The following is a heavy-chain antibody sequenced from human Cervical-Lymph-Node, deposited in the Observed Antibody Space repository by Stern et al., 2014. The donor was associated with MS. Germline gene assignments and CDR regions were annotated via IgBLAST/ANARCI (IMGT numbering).Heavy chain of an antibody. CDR1: RFTFRDAW. CDR3: TPDRYGDP. D-gene: IGHD3-10*01. V-gene: IGHV3-15*01. J-gene: IGHJ5*02. Sequence: EVQLVESGGGLVRPGGSLRLSCAASRFTFRDAWMTWVRLAPGRGLEWVGRIRNKADGGTADYAAPVKDRFSISRDDSKKAVYLHMKSLKVEDTGVYYCTPDRYGDPWGPGTLVTVSS. CDR2: IRNKADGGTA.